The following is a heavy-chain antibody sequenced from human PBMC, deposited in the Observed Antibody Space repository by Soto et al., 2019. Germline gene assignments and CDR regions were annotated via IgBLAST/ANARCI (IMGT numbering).Heavy chain of an antibody. V-gene: IGHV4-59*12. J-gene: IGHJ6*03. CDR3: ARDGAVAGPDYYYYYYMDV. D-gene: IGHD6-19*01. Sequence: PSETLSLTCTVSGGSISSYYWTWIRQPPGKGLEWIGYIYYSGSTNYNPSLKSRVTISVATSKTQFSLKLSSVTAADMAVYYCARDGAVAGPDYYYYYYMDVWGKGTTVTVSS. CDR1: GGSISSYY. CDR2: IYYSGST.